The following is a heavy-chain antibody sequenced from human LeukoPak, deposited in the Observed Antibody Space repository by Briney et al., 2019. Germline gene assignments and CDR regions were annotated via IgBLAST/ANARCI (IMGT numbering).Heavy chain of an antibody. CDR3: ARLVAAAGRYLQFFY. Sequence: SETLSLTCTVSGGSISNYYWSWIRQSPGKGLEWIGYIHDSGSTNYNPSFKSRVTISVDTSKNQFSLKLSSVTAADTAVYYCARLVAAAGRYLQFFYWGQGTLVTVSS. CDR1: GGSISNYY. J-gene: IGHJ4*02. V-gene: IGHV4-59*08. CDR2: IHDSGST. D-gene: IGHD5-24*01.